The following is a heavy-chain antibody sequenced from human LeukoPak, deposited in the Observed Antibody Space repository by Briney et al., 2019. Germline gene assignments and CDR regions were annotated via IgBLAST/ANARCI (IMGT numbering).Heavy chain of an antibody. V-gene: IGHV3-30*02. CDR2: LRYDGSTE. Sequence: GGSLRLSCAASGFSVSIYAMHWVRQAPGKGLEWVAFLRYDGSTEFYADSVKGRFTVSRDDAKNSLYLQMNSLRAEDTAFYYCVRDQGVGRPYYFDSWGPGTLVTVSA. J-gene: IGHJ4*02. D-gene: IGHD1-26*01. CDR3: VRDQGVGRPYYFDS. CDR1: GFSVSIYA.